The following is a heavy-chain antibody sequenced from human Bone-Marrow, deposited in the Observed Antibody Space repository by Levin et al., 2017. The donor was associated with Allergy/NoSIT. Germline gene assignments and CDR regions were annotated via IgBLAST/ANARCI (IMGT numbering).Heavy chain of an antibody. D-gene: IGHD6-6*01. J-gene: IGHJ4*02. V-gene: IGHV4-4*02. Sequence: GSLRLSCTVSGVSFSSREWWSWVRQSPGKGLEWIGEIFHSGTTNYNPSLKSRVTISVDKTNNHFSLKMASLTAADTAIYYCARGPSGSSGRFFDSWGQGPQVSVSS. CDR3: ARGPSGSSGRFFDS. CDR1: GVSFSSREW. CDR2: IFHSGTT.